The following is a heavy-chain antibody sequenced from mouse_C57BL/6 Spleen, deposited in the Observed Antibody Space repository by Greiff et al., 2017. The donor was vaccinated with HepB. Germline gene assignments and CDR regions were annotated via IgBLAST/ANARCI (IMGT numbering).Heavy chain of an antibody. J-gene: IGHJ4*01. D-gene: IGHD4-1*02. CDR2: ISDGGSYT. CDR1: GFTFSSYA. V-gene: IGHV5-4*01. CDR3: ARESNWDDYAMDY. Sequence: EVKLVESGGGLVKPGGSLKLSCAASGFTFSSYAMSWVRQTPEKRLEWVATISDGGSYTYYPDNVKGRFTISRDNAKNNLYLQMSHLKSEDTAMYDCARESNWDDYAMDYWGQGTSVTVSS.